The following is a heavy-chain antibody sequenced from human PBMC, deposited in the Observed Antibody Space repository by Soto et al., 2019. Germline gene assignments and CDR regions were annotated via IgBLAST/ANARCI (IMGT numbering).Heavy chain of an antibody. CDR2: IKSKTDGGTT. D-gene: IGHD2-15*01. J-gene: IGHJ4*02. Sequence: GGSLRLSCAASGFTFSNAWMSWVRQAPGKGLEWVGRIKSKTDGGTTDYAAPVKGRFTISREDSKNTLYLQMNSLKTEDTAVYYCTTDFVVVVAATSDWEVYWGQGTLVTVSS. V-gene: IGHV3-15*01. CDR1: GFTFSNAW. CDR3: TTDFVVVVAATSDWEVY.